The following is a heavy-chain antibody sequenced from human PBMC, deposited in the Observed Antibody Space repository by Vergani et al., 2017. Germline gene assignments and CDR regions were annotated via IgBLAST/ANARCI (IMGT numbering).Heavy chain of an antibody. CDR3: VRGGLATIDSWFDP. V-gene: IGHV3-7*01. CDR2: IKQDGSED. J-gene: IGHJ5*01. CDR1: GFNFQIYW. Sequence: EVLLVESGGDLVQPGGSLRLSCEASGFNFQIYWMGWVRQTAEKGLEWVANIKQDGSEDYYVDSVKGRFTITRDNAKKFIYLQMNSLRADDTAVYYCVRGGLATIDSWFDPWGQGTRVTVSS. D-gene: IGHD5-24*01.